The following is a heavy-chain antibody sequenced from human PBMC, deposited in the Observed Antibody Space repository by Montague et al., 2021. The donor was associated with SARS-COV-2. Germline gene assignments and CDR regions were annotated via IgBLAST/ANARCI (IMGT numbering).Heavy chain of an antibody. D-gene: IGHD3-22*01. CDR1: GGSFSGYY. CDR3: ARAIVDVTMMVVVMTGVEHYFAF. CDR2: INHSGST. V-gene: IGHV4-34*01. Sequence: SETLSLTCAVYGGSFSGYYWSWIRQPPGKGLGWIGDINHSGSTNYNPSLKSRVSISVDTSKNQFSLKLSSVTAADTAVYYCARAIVDVTMMVVVMTGVEHYFAFWGQGTLVTVSS. J-gene: IGHJ4*02.